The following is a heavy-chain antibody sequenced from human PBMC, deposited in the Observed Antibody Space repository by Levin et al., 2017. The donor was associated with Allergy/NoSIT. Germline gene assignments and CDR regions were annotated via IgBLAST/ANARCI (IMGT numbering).Heavy chain of an antibody. D-gene: IGHD1-1*01. Sequence: GESLKISCEASGYSFNSCWIAWVRQTPGKGLEWVGIIYPGDSDTRYSPSFQGRVTISADKSTSTLYLQWSSLKTSDTAMYYCARLDSDNLSWYFDLWGRGTLVTVSS. CDR1: GYSFNSCW. J-gene: IGHJ2*01. V-gene: IGHV5-51*01. CDR2: IYPGDSDT. CDR3: ARLDSDNLSWYFDL.